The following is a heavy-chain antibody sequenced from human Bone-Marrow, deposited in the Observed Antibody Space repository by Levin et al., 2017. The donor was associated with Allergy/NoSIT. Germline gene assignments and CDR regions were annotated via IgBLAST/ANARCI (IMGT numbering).Heavy chain of an antibody. D-gene: IGHD3-10*01. V-gene: IGHV4-59*01. J-gene: IGHJ4*02. CDR1: GGSISSYY. CDR2: IYYSGST. CDR3: ARDLQGDGSGSYFDY. Sequence: NPSETLSLTCTVSGGSISSYYWSWIRQPPGKGLEWIGYIYYSGSTNYNPSLKSRVTISVDTSKNQFSLKLSSVTAADTAVYYCARDLQGDGSGSYFDYWGQGTLVTVSS.